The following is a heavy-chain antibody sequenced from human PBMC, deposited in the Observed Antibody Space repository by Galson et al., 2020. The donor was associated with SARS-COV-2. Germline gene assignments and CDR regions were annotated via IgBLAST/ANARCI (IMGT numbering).Heavy chain of an antibody. CDR1: GDSLGSYY. V-gene: IGHV4-59*01. CDR3: ARGHTSFDIWSGYSADWFEP. D-gene: IGHD3-3*01. CDR2: IYYGGTT. J-gene: IGHJ5*02. Sequence: SETLSLTCTISGDSLGSYYWSWIRQSPGKGLEHIGYIYYGGTTGYNPSLKSRVTISVDTSKNQFSLSLTSVTAADTAFYYCARGHTSFDIWSGYSADWFEPWGRGSLVTVSS.